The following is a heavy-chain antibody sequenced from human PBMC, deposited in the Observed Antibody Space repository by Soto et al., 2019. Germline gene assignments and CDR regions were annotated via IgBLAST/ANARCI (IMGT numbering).Heavy chain of an antibody. CDR3: TRATYYRYYFDV. J-gene: IGHJ4*01. CDR2: IYYSGTT. D-gene: IGHD3-10*01. Sequence: PSETLSLTCTVPGSSINNYYLSWIRQSPGKGLEWIGYIYYSGTTNYNPSLKSRVTISIDRSENQFSLKVSSVTAADTAVYFCTRATYYRYYFDVWGHGTLVTVSS. V-gene: IGHV4-59*01. CDR1: GSSINNYY.